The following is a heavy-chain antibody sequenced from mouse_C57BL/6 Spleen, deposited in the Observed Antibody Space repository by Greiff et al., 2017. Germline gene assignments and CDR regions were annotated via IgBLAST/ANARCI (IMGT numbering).Heavy chain of an antibody. CDR1: GYTFTSYW. J-gene: IGHJ3*01. V-gene: IGHV1-55*01. Sequence: VQLQQPGAELVKPGASVKMSCKASGYTFTSYWITWVKQRPGQGLEWIGDIYPGSGSTNYNEKFKSKATLTVDTSSSTAYMQLSSLTSEDSAVYYCARDSSGYVVFAYWGQGTLVTVSA. D-gene: IGHD3-2*02. CDR2: IYPGSGST. CDR3: ARDSSGYVVFAY.